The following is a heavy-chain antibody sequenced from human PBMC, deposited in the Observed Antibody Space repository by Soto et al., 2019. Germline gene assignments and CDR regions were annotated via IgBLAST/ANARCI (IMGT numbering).Heavy chain of an antibody. D-gene: IGHD2-8*02. CDR3: TGEVASGY. CDR2: ISRDGGTK. Sequence: PGGSLRLSCAASGFTVSSYGMHWVRQAPGKGLEWVAVISRDGGTKYYADSVKGRFTISRDNSRSTLFLEMNSLRGDDMAVYYCTGEVASGYWGQGT. CDR1: GFTVSSYG. V-gene: IGHV3-30*03. J-gene: IGHJ4*02.